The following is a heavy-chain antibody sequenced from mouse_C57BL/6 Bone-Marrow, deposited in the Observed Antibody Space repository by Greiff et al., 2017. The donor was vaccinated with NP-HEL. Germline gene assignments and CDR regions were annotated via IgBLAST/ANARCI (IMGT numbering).Heavy chain of an antibody. V-gene: IGHV1-19*01. CDR3: ARNNPLYYYGSSYNDY. Sequence: EVQLQQSGPVLVKPGASVKMSCKASGYTFTDYYMNWVKQSHGKSLEWIGVINPYNGGTSYNQKFKGKATLTVDKSSSTAYMELNSLTSEDSAVYYCARNNPLYYYGSSYNDYWGQGTTLTVSS. J-gene: IGHJ2*01. CDR2: INPYNGGT. CDR1: GYTFTDYY. D-gene: IGHD1-1*01.